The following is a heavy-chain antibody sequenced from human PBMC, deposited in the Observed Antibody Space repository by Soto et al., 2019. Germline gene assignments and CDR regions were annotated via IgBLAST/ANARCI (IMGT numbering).Heavy chain of an antibody. V-gene: IGHV3-23*01. J-gene: IGHJ4*02. CDR3: AKDLLFGESLFYFDY. CDR2: ISGSGGST. Sequence: GGSLRLSCASSGLPFSSYAMSWVRQAPGKGLEWVSAISGSGGSTYYADSVKGRFTISRDNSKNTLYLQMNSLRAEDTAVYYCAKDLLFGESLFYFDYWGQGTLVTVSS. D-gene: IGHD3-10*01. CDR1: GLPFSSYA.